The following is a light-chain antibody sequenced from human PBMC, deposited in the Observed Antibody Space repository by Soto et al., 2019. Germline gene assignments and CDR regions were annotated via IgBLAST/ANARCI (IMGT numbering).Light chain of an antibody. V-gene: IGLV2-14*01. Sequence: QSVLTQPPSASGSPGQSVTISCTGASSDVGGYNYVSWYQHHPGKAPRFIIYEVSNRPSGVSNRFSGSKSGNTASLTISGLQAEDEADYYCSSYTTSSTLVFGGGTKVTVL. CDR3: SSYTTSSTLV. CDR2: EVS. J-gene: IGLJ2*01. CDR1: SSDVGGYNY.